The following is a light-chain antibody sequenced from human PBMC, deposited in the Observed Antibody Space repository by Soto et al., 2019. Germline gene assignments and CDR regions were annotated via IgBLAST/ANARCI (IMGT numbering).Light chain of an antibody. CDR1: QSISSY. Sequence: DLQMTQSPSSLSASVGDRVTITCRASQSISSYLNWYQQKPRKAPNFLIYTASNLQSGVPSRFSGSGSGTDFTLTINSLQPEDVGTYYCQQSYSSPITFGQGTRLEIK. CDR3: QQSYSSPIT. V-gene: IGKV1-39*01. CDR2: TAS. J-gene: IGKJ5*01.